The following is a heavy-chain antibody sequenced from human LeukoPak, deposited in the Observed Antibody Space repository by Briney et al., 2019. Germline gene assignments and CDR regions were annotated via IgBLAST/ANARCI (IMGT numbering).Heavy chain of an antibody. Sequence: GGSLRLSCAASGFTFSDYYMSWIRQAQGKGLEWVSYMSSSGSTIYYADSVKGRFTISRDNAKNSLYLQMNSLRAEDTAVYYCARDSSVYGYYYYYMDVWGKGTTVTISS. V-gene: IGHV3-11*01. CDR2: MSSSGSTI. CDR1: GFTFSDYY. D-gene: IGHD2-8*01. J-gene: IGHJ6*03. CDR3: ARDSSVYGYYYYYMDV.